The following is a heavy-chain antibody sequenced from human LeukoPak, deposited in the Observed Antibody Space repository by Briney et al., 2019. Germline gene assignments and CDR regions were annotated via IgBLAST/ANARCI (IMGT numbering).Heavy chain of an antibody. J-gene: IGHJ5*02. CDR1: GYTFTSYY. CDR3: ARAESGPVPAARVDWFDP. CDR2: FNPSGGST. D-gene: IGHD2-2*01. V-gene: IGHV1-46*01. Sequence: ASVRVSCKASGYTFTSYYMHWARQAPGQGLEWMGIFNPSGGSTNYAQKFQGRVTMTRDTSTSTVYMELSSLRSEDTAVYYCARAESGPVPAARVDWFDPWGQGPLVTVSS.